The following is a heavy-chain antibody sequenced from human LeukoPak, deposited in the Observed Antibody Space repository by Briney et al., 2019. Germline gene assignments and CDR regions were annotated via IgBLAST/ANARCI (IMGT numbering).Heavy chain of an antibody. CDR1: GVSISSGGYY. D-gene: IGHD2-2*01. J-gene: IGHJ4*02. V-gene: IGHV4-31*02. Sequence: PSETLSLTCTVSGVSISSGGYYWSCIRQHPGKGLEWIGYIYYSGSTYYNPSLKSRVTISVDTSKNQFSLKLSSVTAADTAVYYCAIIRRSRAYLYFDYWGQGTLVTVSS. CDR2: IYYSGST. CDR3: AIIRRSRAYLYFDY.